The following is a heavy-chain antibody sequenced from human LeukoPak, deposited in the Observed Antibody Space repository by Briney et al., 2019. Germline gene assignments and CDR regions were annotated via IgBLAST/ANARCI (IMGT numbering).Heavy chain of an antibody. D-gene: IGHD6-19*01. V-gene: IGHV3-74*01. Sequence: GGSLRLSCAASGFTFSSYWMHWVRQAPGKGLVWVSRINSDGSSTSYADSVKGRFTISRDHAKNTLYLQMNSLRAEDTAVYYCARDHLSSGSSPDYYYYYYMDVWGKGTTVTISS. J-gene: IGHJ6*03. CDR3: ARDHLSSGSSPDYYYYYYMDV. CDR1: GFTFSSYW. CDR2: INSDGSST.